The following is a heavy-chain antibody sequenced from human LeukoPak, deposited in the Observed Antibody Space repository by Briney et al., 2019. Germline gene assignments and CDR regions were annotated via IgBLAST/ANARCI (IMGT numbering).Heavy chain of an antibody. CDR2: IKQDGSEK. V-gene: IGHV3-7*03. CDR3: TTEGQQMESSGFDF. D-gene: IGHD6-13*01. Sequence: GGSLRLSCAASGFTFSSYWMSWVRQAPGKGLEWVANIKQDGSEKYYVDSVKGRFTISRDNAKNSLYLQMNSLRAEDTAVYYCTTEGQQMESSGFDFWGRGTPVTVSS. J-gene: IGHJ4*02. CDR1: GFTFSSYW.